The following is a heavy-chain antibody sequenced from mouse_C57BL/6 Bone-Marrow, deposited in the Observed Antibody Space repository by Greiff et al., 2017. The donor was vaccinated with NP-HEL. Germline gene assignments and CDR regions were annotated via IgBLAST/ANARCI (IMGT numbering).Heavy chain of an antibody. D-gene: IGHD2-3*01. J-gene: IGHJ1*03. CDR1: GCTFTSYW. CDR3: ARGGYYSSYFDV. V-gene: IGHV1-55*01. Sequence: VQLQQPGAELVKPGASVKMSCKASGCTFTSYWITWVKQRPGQGLEWIGDIYPGSGSTNYNEKFKSKATLTVDTSSSTAYMQLSSLTAEDSAVYYCARGGYYSSYFDVWGTGTTVTVSS. CDR2: IYPGSGST.